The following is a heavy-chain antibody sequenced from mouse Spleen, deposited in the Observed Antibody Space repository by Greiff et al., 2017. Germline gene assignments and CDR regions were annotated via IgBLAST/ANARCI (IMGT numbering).Heavy chain of an antibody. J-gene: IGHJ2*01. V-gene: IGHV5-9-3*01. D-gene: IGHD1-1*01. CDR3: ARLEVYYYGYYFDY. CDR2: ISSGGSYT. Sequence: EVQRVESGGGLVKPGGSLKLSCAASGFTFSSYAMSWVRQTPEKRLEWVATISSGGSYTYYPDSVKGRFTISRDNAKNTLYLQMSSLRSEDTAMYYCARLEVYYYGYYFDYWGQGTTLTVSS. CDR1: GFTFSSYA.